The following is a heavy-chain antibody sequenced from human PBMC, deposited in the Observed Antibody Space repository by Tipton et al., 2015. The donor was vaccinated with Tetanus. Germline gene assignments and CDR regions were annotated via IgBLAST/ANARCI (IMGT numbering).Heavy chain of an antibody. CDR1: GGSISSTNYY. CDR2: INHSGST. J-gene: IGHJ4*02. D-gene: IGHD2-15*01. CDR3: ARVYCSGGSCYDGWGD. V-gene: IGHV4-39*07. Sequence: TLSLTCTVSGGSISSTNYYWGWIRQPPGKGLEWIGEINHSGSTNYNPSLKSRVTISVDTSKNQFSLKLSSVTAADTAVYYCARVYCSGGSCYDGWGDWGQGTLVTVSS.